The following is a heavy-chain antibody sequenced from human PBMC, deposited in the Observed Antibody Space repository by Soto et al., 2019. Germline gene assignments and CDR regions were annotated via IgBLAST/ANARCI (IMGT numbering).Heavy chain of an antibody. V-gene: IGHV4-4*02. CDR3: ARADRRVILEWYYYYYGMDV. Sequence: PSETLSLTCAVSGGSISSSNWWRGGRQPPGRGVEGSGEIYHSGSTNYNPSLKSRVTISVDKSKNQFSLKLSSVTAADTAVYYCARADRRVILEWYYYYYGMDVWGQGTTVTVSS. CDR2: IYHSGST. D-gene: IGHD3-3*01. CDR1: GGSISSSNW. J-gene: IGHJ6*02.